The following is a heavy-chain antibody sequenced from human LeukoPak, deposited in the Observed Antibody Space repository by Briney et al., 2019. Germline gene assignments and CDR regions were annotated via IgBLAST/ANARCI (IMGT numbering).Heavy chain of an antibody. CDR3: AKEGRSLQTY. Sequence: GGSLRLSCAASGFMFSSNWMSWVRLAPGKGLEWVANIKEDGTETYYVDSVKGRFTISRDNAKNSLYLQMYSLRVEDTAVYYCAKEGRSLQTYWGQGTLVTVSS. V-gene: IGHV3-7*03. CDR1: GFMFSSNW. J-gene: IGHJ4*02. CDR2: IKEDGTET. D-gene: IGHD5-24*01.